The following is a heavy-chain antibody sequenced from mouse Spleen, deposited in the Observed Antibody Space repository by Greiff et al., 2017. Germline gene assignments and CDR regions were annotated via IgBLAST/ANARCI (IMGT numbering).Heavy chain of an antibody. D-gene: IGHD2-1*01. CDR1: GFSLTSYG. Sequence: QVQLKESGPGLVQPSQSLSITCTVSGFSLTSYGVHWVRQSPGKGLEWLGVIWSGGSTDYNAAFISRLSISKDNSKSQVFFKMNSLQADDTAIYYCARMNGKNWYFDVWGAGTTVTVSS. CDR2: IWSGGST. CDR3: ARMNGKNWYFDV. V-gene: IGHV2-2*01. J-gene: IGHJ1*01.